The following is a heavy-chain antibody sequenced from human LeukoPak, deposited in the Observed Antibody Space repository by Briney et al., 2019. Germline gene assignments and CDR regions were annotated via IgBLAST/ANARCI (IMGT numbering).Heavy chain of an antibody. J-gene: IGHJ6*03. V-gene: IGHV3-23*01. CDR1: RFTFTSYA. Sequence: GGSLRLSCAASRFTFTSYAMSWVRQAPGKGLEWVSSITDSGGSTYYADSVKGRFAISRDNSKNTLYLQMNSLRAEDTAVYYCAKVPYYYYYYMDVWGKGTTVTVSS. CDR3: AKVPYYYYYYMDV. D-gene: IGHD2-2*01. CDR2: ITDSGGST.